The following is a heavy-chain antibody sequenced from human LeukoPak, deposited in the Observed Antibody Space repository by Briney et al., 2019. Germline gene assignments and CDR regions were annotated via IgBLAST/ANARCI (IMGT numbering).Heavy chain of an antibody. CDR1: GFAFSDYW. CDR3: VRDRGWLPFEQ. J-gene: IGHJ4*02. Sequence: GGSLRLSCVASGFAFSDYWMNWVRQAPGKGLEWVAIIKPDGSFTNYVDAVKGRFTSSRDNAKNSLYLQMNGLRPDDLVVYFCVRDRGWLPFEQWGQGTLVTVSS. D-gene: IGHD5-24*01. V-gene: IGHV3-7*01. CDR2: IKPDGSFT.